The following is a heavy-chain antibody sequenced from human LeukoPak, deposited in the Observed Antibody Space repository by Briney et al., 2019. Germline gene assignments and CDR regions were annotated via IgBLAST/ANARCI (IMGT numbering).Heavy chain of an antibody. Sequence: ASVKVSCKASGYTFTGYYMHWVRQAPGQGLEWMGWINPNSGGTNYAQKFQGRVTMTRDTSISTAYMELSRLRSDDTAVYYCARIAAALGNWFDPWGQGTLVTVSS. CDR1: GYTFTGYY. D-gene: IGHD6-13*01. CDR3: ARIAAALGNWFDP. J-gene: IGHJ5*02. CDR2: INPNSGGT. V-gene: IGHV1-2*02.